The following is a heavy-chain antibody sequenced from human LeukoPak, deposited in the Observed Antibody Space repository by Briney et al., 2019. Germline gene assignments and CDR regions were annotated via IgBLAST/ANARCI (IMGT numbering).Heavy chain of an antibody. CDR1: GFSFSSYW. J-gene: IGHJ4*02. V-gene: IGHV3-74*01. D-gene: IGHD1-26*01. Sequence: PGGSLRLSCAASGFSFSSYWMHWVRQAPGKGLVWVARINSDGSTTNYADYVKGRFTISRDNAKNTLYLQMNSLRAEDTAVYYCARRSSGSPPYYFDYWGQGTPVTVSS. CDR3: ARRSSGSPPYYFDY. CDR2: INSDGSTT.